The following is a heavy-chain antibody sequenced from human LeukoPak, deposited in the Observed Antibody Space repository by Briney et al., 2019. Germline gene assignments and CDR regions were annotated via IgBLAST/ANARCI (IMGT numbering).Heavy chain of an antibody. V-gene: IGHV3-66*01. D-gene: IGHD6-19*01. CDR2: IYSGDNT. Sequence: GGSLRLSCAASGFTVSSNYMSWVRQAPGKGLEWVSVIYSGDNTYYADSVKGRFTISRVISKITLCLQMNSLRAEDTAVYYCAVVDNSGWYCHDYWGQGTLVTVSS. J-gene: IGHJ4*02. CDR1: GFTVSSNY. CDR3: AVVDNSGWYCHDY.